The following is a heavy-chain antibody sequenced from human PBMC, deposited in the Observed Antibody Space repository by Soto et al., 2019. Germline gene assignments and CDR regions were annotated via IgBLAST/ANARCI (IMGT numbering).Heavy chain of an antibody. Sequence: QVQLQESGPGLVKPSQTLSLTCTVSGGSISRGGYYWSWIRQHPGKGLEWIGYIYYSGSTYYNPYLKSRVTISVDTSKNQFSVKLSSVTAADTAVYFCAKSRLEQYFFDYWGQGTLVTVSS. D-gene: IGHD6-19*01. CDR3: AKSRLEQYFFDY. V-gene: IGHV4-31*03. CDR2: IYYSGST. CDR1: GGSISRGGYY. J-gene: IGHJ4*02.